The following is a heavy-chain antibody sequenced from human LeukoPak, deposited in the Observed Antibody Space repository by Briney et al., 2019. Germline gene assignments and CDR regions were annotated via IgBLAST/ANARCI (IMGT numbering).Heavy chain of an antibody. V-gene: IGHV4-59*02. J-gene: IGHJ2*01. CDR3: ARGSSDVYWYLDV. D-gene: IGHD6-19*01. Sequence: PSETLSLTCTVSGDSVSAFYWSWLRQSPGTGLEWIGFIHYPASTAYNPSLKSRVTISLETSRNQLSLMLTSLSPADTAMYYCARGSSDVYWYLDVWGRGTLVTVSS. CDR2: IHYPAST. CDR1: GDSVSAFY.